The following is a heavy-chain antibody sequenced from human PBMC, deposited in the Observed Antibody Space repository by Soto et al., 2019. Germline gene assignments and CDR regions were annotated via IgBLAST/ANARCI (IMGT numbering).Heavy chain of an antibody. CDR2: INAGNGNT. Sequence: QVQLVQSGAEVKKPGASVKVSCKASGYTFTSYAMHWVRQAPGQRLEWMGWINAGNGNTKYSQKFQGRVTITRDTSAGTAYMELSSLRSEDTAVYYCAGGTVTTGWYYFDYWGQGTLVTVSS. J-gene: IGHJ4*02. CDR3: AGGTVTTGWYYFDY. CDR1: GYTFTSYA. V-gene: IGHV1-3*01. D-gene: IGHD4-17*01.